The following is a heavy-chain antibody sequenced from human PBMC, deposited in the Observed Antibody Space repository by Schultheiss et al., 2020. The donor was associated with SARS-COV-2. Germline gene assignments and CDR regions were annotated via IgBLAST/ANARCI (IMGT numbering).Heavy chain of an antibody. J-gene: IGHJ4*02. CDR3: ALWGGYYDSSGYYPPIDY. D-gene: IGHD3-22*01. CDR1: GFTFSNYW. Sequence: GSLRLSCSASGFTFSNYWMHWVRQAPGKGLEWIGEINHSGSTNYNPSLKSRVTISVDTSKNQFSLKLSSVTAADTAVYYCALWGGYYDSSGYYPPIDYWGQGTLVTVSS. CDR2: INHSGST. V-gene: IGHV4-34*08.